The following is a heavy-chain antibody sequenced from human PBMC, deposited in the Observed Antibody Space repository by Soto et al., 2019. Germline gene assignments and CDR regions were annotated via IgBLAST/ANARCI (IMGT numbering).Heavy chain of an antibody. Sequence: PGGSLRLSCAASGFTFSSYGMHWVRQAPGKGLEWVAVIWYDGSNKYYADSVKGRFTISRDNSKNTLYLQMNSLRAEDTAVYYCARDIISVVPAVPLGHYYYYYGMDVWGQGTTVTVSS. V-gene: IGHV3-30*19. D-gene: IGHD2-2*01. CDR2: IWYDGSNK. J-gene: IGHJ6*02. CDR3: ARDIISVVPAVPLGHYYYYYGMDV. CDR1: GFTFSSYG.